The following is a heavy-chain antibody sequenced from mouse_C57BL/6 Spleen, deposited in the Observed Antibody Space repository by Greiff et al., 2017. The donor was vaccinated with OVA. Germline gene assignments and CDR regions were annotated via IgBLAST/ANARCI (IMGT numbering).Heavy chain of an antibody. CDR1: GYTFTSYW. J-gene: IGHJ2*01. Sequence: QVQLQQPGAELVKPGASVKMSCKASGYTFTSYWITWVKQRPGHGLEWIGDIYPGSGSTNYNEKFKSKATLTVDTSTSTAYMQLRSLTSEDSAVYYCARRYYSSSFDYWGQGTTLTVSS. D-gene: IGHD1-1*01. V-gene: IGHV1-55*01. CDR3: ARRYYSSSFDY. CDR2: IYPGSGST.